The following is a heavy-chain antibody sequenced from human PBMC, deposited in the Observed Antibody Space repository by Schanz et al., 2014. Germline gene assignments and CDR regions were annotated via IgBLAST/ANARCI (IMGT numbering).Heavy chain of an antibody. CDR1: GYTLTDLS. J-gene: IGHJ6*02. V-gene: IGHV1-24*01. D-gene: IGHD6-13*01. CDR3: ATDHIAAAGSQYFYYYGMGV. CDR2: FDPEDVET. Sequence: QVQLVQSGAEVKKPGASVKVSCKVSGYTLTDLSMHWVRQAPGKGLEWMGGFDPEDVETIYAQKFQGRVTMTEDTPTDTAYMELSSLRSEDTAVYYCATDHIAAAGSQYFYYYGMGVWGQGTTVTVSS.